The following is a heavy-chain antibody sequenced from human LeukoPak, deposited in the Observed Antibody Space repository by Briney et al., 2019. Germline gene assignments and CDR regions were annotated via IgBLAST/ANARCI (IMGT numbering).Heavy chain of an antibody. J-gene: IGHJ4*02. CDR3: ARDELLWFGELPYYFDY. CDR2: ISAYNGNT. D-gene: IGHD3-10*01. CDR1: GYTFTSYG. V-gene: IGHV1-18*01. Sequence: ASVKVSCKASGYTFTSYGISWVRQAPRQGLEWMGWISAYNGNTNYAQKLQGRVTMTTDTSTSTAYMELRSLRSDDTAVYYCARDELLWFGELPYYFDYWGQGTLVTVSS.